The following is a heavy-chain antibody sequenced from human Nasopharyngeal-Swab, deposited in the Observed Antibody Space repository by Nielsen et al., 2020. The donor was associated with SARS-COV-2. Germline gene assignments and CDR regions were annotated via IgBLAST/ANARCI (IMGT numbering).Heavy chain of an antibody. CDR3: AKGPYYYYYMDV. CDR2: ISYDGSNK. J-gene: IGHJ6*03. CDR1: GFTFSSYG. Sequence: WGSLRLSCAASGFTFSSYGMHWVRQAPGKGLEWVAVISYDGSNKYYADSVKGRFTISRDNSKNTLYLQMNSLRAEDTAVYYCAKGPYYYYYMDVWGKGTTVTVSS. V-gene: IGHV3-30*18.